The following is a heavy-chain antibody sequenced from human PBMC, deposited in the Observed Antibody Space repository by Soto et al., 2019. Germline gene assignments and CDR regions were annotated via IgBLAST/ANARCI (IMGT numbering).Heavy chain of an antibody. CDR1: GFALTTYT. CDR3: VREDGVVGASSAFDS. V-gene: IGHV3-21*02. CDR2: INGRSNYK. D-gene: IGHD1-26*01. J-gene: IGHJ4*02. Sequence: EVQLVESGGGLVAPGGSLRLSCVASGFALTTYTMNWVRQAPGTGLEWVSSINGRSNYKYYSDSVKGRFTVSRDNAQNSLFLQMSRLGPEDTAVYYCVREDGVVGASSAFDSWGQRTLVTVSS.